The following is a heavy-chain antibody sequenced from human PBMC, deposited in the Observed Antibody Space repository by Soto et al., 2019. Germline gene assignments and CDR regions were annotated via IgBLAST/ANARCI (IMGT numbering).Heavy chain of an antibody. J-gene: IGHJ6*02. CDR1: GFTFSSYA. CDR2: ISYDGSNK. V-gene: IGHV3-30-3*01. Sequence: QVQLVESGGGVVQPGRSLRLSCAASGFTFSSYAMHWVRQAPGKGLEWVAVISYDGSNKYYADSVKGRFTISRDNSKNTLFLQMNSMRAEETAGYYCARDATLGYCTNGVCFWGYYGMDVWGQGTTVTVSS. D-gene: IGHD2-8*01. CDR3: ARDATLGYCTNGVCFWGYYGMDV.